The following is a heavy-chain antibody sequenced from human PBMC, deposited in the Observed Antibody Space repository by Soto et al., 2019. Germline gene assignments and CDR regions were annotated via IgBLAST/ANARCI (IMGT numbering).Heavy chain of an antibody. D-gene: IGHD6-25*01. V-gene: IGHV3-30-3*01. Sequence: GSLRLSCAASGFTFSSYAMHWVRQAPGKGLEWVSVISYDGSNKYYADSVKGRFTISRDNSKNTLYLQMNSLGAEDTAVYYCARSLRPIDYWGQGTLVTVSS. CDR2: ISYDGSNK. CDR1: GFTFSSYA. CDR3: ARSLRPIDY. J-gene: IGHJ4*02.